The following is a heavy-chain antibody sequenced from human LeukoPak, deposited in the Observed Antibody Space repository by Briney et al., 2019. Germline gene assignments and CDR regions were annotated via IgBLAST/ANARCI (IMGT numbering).Heavy chain of an antibody. D-gene: IGHD3-10*01. Sequence: GGSLRLSCAASGFTFRTYAIHWVRQAPGKGLEWVAAMSYDGKDKFYTDSVKGRFTISRDNSKNTMYLQMNNLRVEDTAVYYCARDGITMVRDYGMDVWGQGTTVTVSS. J-gene: IGHJ6*02. CDR1: GFTFRTYA. CDR3: ARDGITMVRDYGMDV. V-gene: IGHV3-30*04. CDR2: MSYDGKDK.